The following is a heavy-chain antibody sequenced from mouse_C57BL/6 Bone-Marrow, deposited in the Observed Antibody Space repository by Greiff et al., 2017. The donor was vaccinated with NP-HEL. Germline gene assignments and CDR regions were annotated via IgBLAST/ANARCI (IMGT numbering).Heavy chain of an antibody. J-gene: IGHJ2*01. CDR3: TTVVFDY. CDR2: IDPENGDT. CDR1: GFNIKDDY. V-gene: IGHV14-4*01. Sequence: VHVKQSGAELVRPGASVKLSCTASGFNIKDDYMHWVKQRPEQGLEWIGWIDPENGDTEYASKFQGKATITADTSSNTAYLQLSSLTSEDTAVYYCTTVVFDYWGQGTTLTVSS.